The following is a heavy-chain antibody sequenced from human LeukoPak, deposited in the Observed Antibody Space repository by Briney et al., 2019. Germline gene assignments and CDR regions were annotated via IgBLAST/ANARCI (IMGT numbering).Heavy chain of an antibody. CDR2: INHSGST. V-gene: IGHV4-34*01. J-gene: IGHJ4*02. CDR1: GGSFSGYY. D-gene: IGHD3-3*01. Sequence: SETLSLTCAVYGGSFSGYYWSWIRQPPGKGLEWIGEINHSGSTNYNPSLKSRVTISVDTSKNQFSLKLSSVTAADTAVYYCARTFSDFWSGYYLYYFDYWGQGTLVTVSS. CDR3: ARTFSDFWSGYYLYYFDY.